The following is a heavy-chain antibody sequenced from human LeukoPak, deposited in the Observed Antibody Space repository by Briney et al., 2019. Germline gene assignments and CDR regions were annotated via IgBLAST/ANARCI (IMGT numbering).Heavy chain of an antibody. CDR2: IGGRGGST. D-gene: IGHD3-16*01. V-gene: IGHV3-23*01. J-gene: IGHJ5*02. Sequence: GGSLRLSCAGSGFTFSSHTMTWVRQAAGKGLEWVSAIGGRGGSTYYADSVKGRFTISRDNSKYTVYLQMKGLRVEDTAIYYCAKEGGAWGQGTLVTVSS. CDR1: GFTFSSHT. CDR3: AKEGGA.